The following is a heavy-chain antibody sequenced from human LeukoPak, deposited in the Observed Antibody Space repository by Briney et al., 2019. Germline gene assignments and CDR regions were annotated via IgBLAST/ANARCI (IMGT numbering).Heavy chain of an antibody. Sequence: GGSLRLSCAASGFTFSTYSMHWVRQAPGKGLEWVSYISSGSSSIYYADSVKGRFTISRDNAKNSLYLQMNSLRAEDTAVYYCARAPVGWTNYYYYYYMDVWGKGTTVTVSS. CDR3: ARAPVGWTNYYYYYYMDV. CDR2: ISSGSSSI. CDR1: GFTFSTYS. V-gene: IGHV3-48*01. J-gene: IGHJ6*03. D-gene: IGHD6-19*01.